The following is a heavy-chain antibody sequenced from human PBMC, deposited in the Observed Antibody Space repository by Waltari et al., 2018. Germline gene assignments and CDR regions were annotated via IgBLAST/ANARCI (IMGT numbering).Heavy chain of an antibody. D-gene: IGHD2-8*02. CDR1: GSHFGNLA. CDR3: AKEAGGGLWYFDL. CDR2: IGGSDGNI. Sequence: EVQVFDCAGDLVQPGGAVRPSCGASGSHFGNLAMAWVRQEPGKGLEWISIIGGSDGNIQYADSVKGRFTISRDNSKNTLYLQMNSLRAEDTAIYFCAKEAGGGLWYFDLWGRGTLVTVSS. V-gene: IGHV3-23*01. J-gene: IGHJ2*01.